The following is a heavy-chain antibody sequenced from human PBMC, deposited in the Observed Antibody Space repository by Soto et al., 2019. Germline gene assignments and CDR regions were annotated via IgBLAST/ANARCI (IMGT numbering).Heavy chain of an antibody. CDR2: IFSNDEK. CDR3: TRMLTGSYDFDY. D-gene: IGHD5-12*01. J-gene: IGHJ4*02. CDR1: GFSLSNARMG. V-gene: IGHV2-26*01. Sequence: QVTLKESGPVLVQPTETLTLTCTVSGFSLSNARMGVSWIRQPPGEALEWLAHIFSNDEKSYSTSLKSRLTISTDTPNSRVVLTMTIIAPVDTATDFCTRMLTGSYDFDYGGQGTMVTVSS.